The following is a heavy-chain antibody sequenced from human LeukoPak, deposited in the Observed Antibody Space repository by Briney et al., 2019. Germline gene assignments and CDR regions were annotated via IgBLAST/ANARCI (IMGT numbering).Heavy chain of an antibody. J-gene: IGHJ4*02. Sequence: PGGSLRLSCAASGFTFSSYAMSWVRQAPGKGLEWVSAIGGGGATTYYADSVKGRFTISRDNSKNTLFLQMNSLRAEDTAVYYCAKDTRVRRYFDYWGQGTLVTVSS. D-gene: IGHD2-15*01. CDR1: GFTFSSYA. CDR2: IGGGGATT. CDR3: AKDTRVRRYFDY. V-gene: IGHV3-23*01.